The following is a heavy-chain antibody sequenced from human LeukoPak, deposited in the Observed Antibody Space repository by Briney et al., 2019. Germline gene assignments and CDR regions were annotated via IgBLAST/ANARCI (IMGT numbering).Heavy chain of an antibody. CDR2: INHSGST. D-gene: IGHD6-19*01. CDR3: ARGRGGSGWFDY. V-gene: IGHV4-34*01. J-gene: IGHJ4*02. CDR1: GGSFSGYY. Sequence: SETLSLTCAVYGGSFSGYYWSWIRQPPGKGLEWIGEINHSGSTNYNPSLKSRVTISVDTSKNQFSLKLSSVTAADTAVYYCARGRGGSGWFDYWDQGTLVTVPS.